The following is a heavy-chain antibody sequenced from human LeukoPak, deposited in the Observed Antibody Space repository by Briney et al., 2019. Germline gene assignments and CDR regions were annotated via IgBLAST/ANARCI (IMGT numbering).Heavy chain of an antibody. V-gene: IGHV4-59*01. CDR3: ARDRVGATPGYYYGMDV. Sequence: SETLSLTCTVSGGSISSYYWSWIRQPPGKGLEWIGYIYYTGSTNYNPSLKSRVTISVDTSKNQFSLKLSSVTAADTAVYYCARDRVGATPGYYYGMDVWGQGTTVTVSS. J-gene: IGHJ6*02. CDR2: IYYTGST. CDR1: GGSISSYY. D-gene: IGHD1-26*01.